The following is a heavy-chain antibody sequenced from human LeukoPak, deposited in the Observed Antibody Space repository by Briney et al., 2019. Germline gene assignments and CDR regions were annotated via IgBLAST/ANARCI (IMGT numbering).Heavy chain of an antibody. J-gene: IGHJ4*02. D-gene: IGHD3-3*01. Sequence: GGSLRLSCAASGFTFSTYAMSWVRQAPGKGLEWVSAISGSGGSTYYADSVKGRFTISRDNSKNTLYLQMNSLRAEDTAVYYCAKGPGVWFNYFDYWGQGTLVTVSS. CDR3: AKGPGVWFNYFDY. CDR1: GFTFSTYA. V-gene: IGHV3-23*01. CDR2: ISGSGGST.